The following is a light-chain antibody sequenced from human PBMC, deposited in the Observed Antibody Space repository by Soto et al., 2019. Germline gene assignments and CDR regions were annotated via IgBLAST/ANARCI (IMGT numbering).Light chain of an antibody. CDR1: SSDVGGYNY. CDR2: EVS. CDR3: SSYADINNVV. V-gene: IGLV2-8*01. J-gene: IGLJ2*01. Sequence: QSALTQPPSASGSPGQSVTISCTGTSSDVGGYNYVSWYQQHPGKAPKLMIYEVSKRPSGVPDRFSASKSGNTASLTVSGLQAEDEADYYCSSYADINNVVLGGGTKLTVL.